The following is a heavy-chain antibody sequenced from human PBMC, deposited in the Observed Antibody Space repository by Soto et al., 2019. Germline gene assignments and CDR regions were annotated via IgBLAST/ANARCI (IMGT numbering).Heavy chain of an antibody. D-gene: IGHD1-20*01. Sequence: SETLSLTCTASGGSINAYYWNWIRQPPGKGLEWIGYVFYSGSINYNPSLRNRVTISADTSKNQFSLTLTSVTSADTAVYFCARGSPVRANWNFDYWGQGTQVTVSS. CDR1: GGSINAYY. V-gene: IGHV4-59*01. CDR3: ARGSPVRANWNFDY. CDR2: VFYSGSI. J-gene: IGHJ4*02.